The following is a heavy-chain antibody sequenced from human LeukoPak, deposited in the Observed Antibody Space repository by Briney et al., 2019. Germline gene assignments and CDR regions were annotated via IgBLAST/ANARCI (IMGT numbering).Heavy chain of an antibody. D-gene: IGHD1-26*01. CDR1: GGSISSSTYY. J-gene: IGHJ4*02. Sequence: PSETLSLTRTVSGGSISSSTYYWGWIRQPPGKGLERIGSIYYSGSTSYNPSLKSRVTISVDTSKNQFSLKLDSVTAADTAVYYCARNASDSGTSYFDYWGQGTLVTVSS. CDR2: IYYSGST. V-gene: IGHV4-39*01. CDR3: ARNASDSGTSYFDY.